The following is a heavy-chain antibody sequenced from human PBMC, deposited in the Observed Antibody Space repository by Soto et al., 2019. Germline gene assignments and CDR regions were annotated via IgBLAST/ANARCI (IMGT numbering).Heavy chain of an antibody. D-gene: IGHD4-17*01. Sequence: EVQLVESGGGLIQPGGSLRLSCAASGFTVSSNYMSWVRQAPGKGLEWVSVIYSGGSTYYADSVKGRFTISRDNSKNTLYLQKNSLRAEDTAVYYCARDLRDYGDYRIYYYGMDVWGQGTTVTVSS. J-gene: IGHJ6*02. CDR2: IYSGGST. CDR1: GFTVSSNY. CDR3: ARDLRDYGDYRIYYYGMDV. V-gene: IGHV3-53*01.